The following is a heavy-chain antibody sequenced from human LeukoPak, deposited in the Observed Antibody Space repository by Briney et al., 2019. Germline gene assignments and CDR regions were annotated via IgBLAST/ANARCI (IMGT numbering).Heavy chain of an antibody. D-gene: IGHD4-11*01. CDR1: GFTFSSYG. V-gene: IGHV3-30*02. CDR2: IRYDGSNK. J-gene: IGHJ5*02. Sequence: GGSLRLSCAASGFTFSSYGMHWVRQAPGKGLEWVAFIRYDGSNKYYADSVKGRFTISRDNSKNTLYLQMNSLRAEDTAVYYCAKARDTSTVTSWFDPWGQGTLVTVSS. CDR3: AKARDTSTVTSWFDP.